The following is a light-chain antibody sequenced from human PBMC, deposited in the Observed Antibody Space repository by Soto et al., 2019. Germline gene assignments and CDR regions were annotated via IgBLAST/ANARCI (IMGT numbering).Light chain of an antibody. V-gene: IGKV2-28*01. CDR3: MQALQTPWT. CDR2: LSS. Sequence: DIVMTQSPLSLPVTPGEPASISCRSSQSLLHSNGYYYLDWYLQKPGQSPQLLNYLSSNRASGVPDRFTGSGSGTDFTLKISTVDGEDVGLYYFMQALQTPWTFGHGTKV. CDR1: QSLLHSNGYYY. J-gene: IGKJ1*01.